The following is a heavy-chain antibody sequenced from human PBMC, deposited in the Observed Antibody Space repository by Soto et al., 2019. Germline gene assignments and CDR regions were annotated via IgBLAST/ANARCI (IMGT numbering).Heavy chain of an antibody. CDR2: IIPIFGTA. J-gene: IGHJ6*02. V-gene: IGHV1-69*13. CDR1: GGTFSSYA. CDR3: ARLWELDYYYYGMDV. D-gene: IGHD1-26*01. Sequence: SVKVSCKASGGTFSSYAISWVRQAPGQGLEWMGGIIPIFGTANYAQKFQGRVTITADESTSTAYMELSSLRSEDTAVYYCARLWELDYYYYGMDVWGQGTTVTVSS.